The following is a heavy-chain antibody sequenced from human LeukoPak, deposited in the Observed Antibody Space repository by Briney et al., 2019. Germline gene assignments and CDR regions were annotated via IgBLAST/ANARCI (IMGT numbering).Heavy chain of an antibody. CDR2: TYYRSKWYY. CDR3: VRDWKGFSFDY. D-gene: IGHD1-1*01. J-gene: IGHJ4*02. V-gene: IGHV6-1*01. Sequence: SQTLSLTCAISGDSVSSASPAWNWIRQSPSRGLEWLGRTYYRSKWYYDYAVSMRSRITINPDTSKNHFSLHLTPVPPEDTAVYDCVRDWKGFSFDYWGQGALVTVSS. CDR1: GDSVSSASPA.